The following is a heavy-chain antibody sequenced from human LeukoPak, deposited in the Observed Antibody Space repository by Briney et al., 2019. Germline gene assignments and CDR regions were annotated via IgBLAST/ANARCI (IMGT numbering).Heavy chain of an antibody. CDR1: GFTFSSYA. CDR2: ISYDGSNK. V-gene: IGHV3-30-3*01. CDR3: ARGPIAVAGGLGY. D-gene: IGHD6-19*01. Sequence: GRSLRLSCAASGFTFSSYAMHWVRQAPGKGLEWVAVISYDGSNKYYADSVKGRFTISRDNSKNTLYLQMNSLRAEDTAVYYCARGPIAVAGGLGYWGQGTLVTVSS. J-gene: IGHJ4*02.